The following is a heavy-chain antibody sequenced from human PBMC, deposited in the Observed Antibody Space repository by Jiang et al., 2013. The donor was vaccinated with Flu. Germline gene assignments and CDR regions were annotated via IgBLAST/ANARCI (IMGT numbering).Heavy chain of an antibody. CDR2: IYYSGPT. V-gene: IGHV4-4*02. D-gene: IGHD6-13*01. CDR1: GGSISSSNW. Sequence: LTCAVSGGSISSSNWWSWVRQPPGKGLEWIANIYYSGPTYYNPSLKGRVTISVDTSKNQFSLKFNSVTAADTAVYYCARRHNTSSWTDWFFDLWGRGTLVTVSS. CDR3: ARRHNTSSWTDWFFDL. J-gene: IGHJ2*01.